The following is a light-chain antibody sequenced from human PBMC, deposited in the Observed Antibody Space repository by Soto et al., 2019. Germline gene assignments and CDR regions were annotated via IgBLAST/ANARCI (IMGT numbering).Light chain of an antibody. CDR3: QHYKNWHPIT. Sequence: DILLTQSPATLSVSPGERATLSCRASQSVTSNLAWYQQKPGQAPRLLIYGASTRANGIPARFSGSGSGTEFTLTLSSLQSEDFAVYYCQHYKNWHPITFGQGTRLEIK. CDR2: GAS. J-gene: IGKJ5*01. CDR1: QSVTSN. V-gene: IGKV3-15*01.